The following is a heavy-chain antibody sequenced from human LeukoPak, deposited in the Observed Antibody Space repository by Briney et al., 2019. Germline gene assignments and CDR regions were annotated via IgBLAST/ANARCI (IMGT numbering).Heavy chain of an antibody. J-gene: IGHJ4*02. V-gene: IGHV3-53*01. CDR3: ARRGGAYSHPYDY. CDR1: GFTFSSFA. CDR2: IYSDNT. D-gene: IGHD4/OR15-4a*01. Sequence: GGSLRLSCAASGFTFSSFAMSWVRQAPGKGLEWVSFIYSDNTHYSDPVKGRFTISRDNSKNTLYLQMNSLRAEDTAVYYCARRGGAYSHPYDYWGQGTLVTVSS.